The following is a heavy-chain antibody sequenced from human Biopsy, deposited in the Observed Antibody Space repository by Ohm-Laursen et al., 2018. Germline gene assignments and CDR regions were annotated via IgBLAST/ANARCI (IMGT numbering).Heavy chain of an antibody. CDR2: ISGNSDII. CDR1: GFAFSSYA. V-gene: IGHV3-23*01. Sequence: GSLRLSCAASGFAFSSYAMTWFRQAPGKGLEWVSTISGNSDIIYDTDSVKGRFTISRDNAKNSLYLQMNSLRAEDTAVYFCAISNPASNYKWNDQDEALDFWGQGTMVTVSS. J-gene: IGHJ3*01. D-gene: IGHD1-20*01. CDR3: AISNPASNYKWNDQDEALDF.